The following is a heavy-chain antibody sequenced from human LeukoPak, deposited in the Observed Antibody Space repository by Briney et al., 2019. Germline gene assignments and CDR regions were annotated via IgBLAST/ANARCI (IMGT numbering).Heavy chain of an antibody. CDR1: GGSISSSSYY. V-gene: IGHV4-39*01. J-gene: IGHJ4*02. CDR3: ARQFCGGDCYSYYFDY. CDR2: IYYSGGT. D-gene: IGHD2-21*02. Sequence: SETLSLTCTVSGGSISSSSYYWGWIRQALGKGLEWIGSIYYSGGTYYNPSLKSRVTISVDTSKNQFSLKLSSVTAADTAVYYCARQFCGGDCYSYYFDYWGQGTLVTVSS.